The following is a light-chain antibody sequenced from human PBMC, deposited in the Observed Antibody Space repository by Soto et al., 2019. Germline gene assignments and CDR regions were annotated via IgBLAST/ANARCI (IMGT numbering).Light chain of an antibody. J-gene: IGKJ4*01. CDR2: WAS. V-gene: IGKV4-1*01. CDR3: QQYYSTPLT. Sequence: AITQTPDSLAVSLGERATINCKSSQSVLYSSNNKNYLAWYQQKPGQPPKLLIYWASTRESGVPDRFSGSGSGTDFTLTISSLQAEDVAVYYCQQYYSTPLTFGGGTKVDIK. CDR1: QSVLYSSNNKNY.